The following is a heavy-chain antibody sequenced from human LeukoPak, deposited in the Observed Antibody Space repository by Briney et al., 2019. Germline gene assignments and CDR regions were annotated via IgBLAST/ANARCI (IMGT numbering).Heavy chain of an antibody. CDR1: VFTLSGYD. CDR3: ARANIVASYGMDV. CDR2: ICTTGDT. D-gene: IGHD5-12*01. Sequence: GGSLRLSCAPSVFTLSGYDMHWVRHATGQGLEWISAICTTGDTYYAGPGKGRFTTSRENANNPLYLQMNSLRSGDTAVYYCARANIVASYGMDVWGHGTTVTVSS. V-gene: IGHV3-13*04. J-gene: IGHJ6*02.